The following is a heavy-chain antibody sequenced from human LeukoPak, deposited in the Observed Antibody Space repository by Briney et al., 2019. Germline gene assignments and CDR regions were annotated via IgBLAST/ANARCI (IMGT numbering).Heavy chain of an antibody. CDR3: AGLPTMVQGVVTDY. Sequence: GGSLRLSCAASGFTFSSYSMNWVRQAPGKGLEWVSSISSSSSYIYYADSVKGRFTISRDNAKNSLCLQMNSLRAEDTAVYYCAGLPTMVQGVVTDYWGQGTLVTVSS. CDR1: GFTFSSYS. V-gene: IGHV3-21*01. J-gene: IGHJ4*02. D-gene: IGHD3-10*01. CDR2: ISSSSSYI.